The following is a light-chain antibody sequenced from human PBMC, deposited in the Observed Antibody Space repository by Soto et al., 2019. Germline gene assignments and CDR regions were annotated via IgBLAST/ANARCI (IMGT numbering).Light chain of an antibody. J-gene: IGKJ5*01. CDR3: QQYGSSPIT. V-gene: IGKV3-20*01. CDR1: QSLLYNVKNKNY. CDR2: GAS. Sequence: IVMTQSPDSLAVSLVESATIKCKSSQSLLYNVKNKNYLAWYQQKPGQAPRLLMYGASSRATGIPDRLSGSGSGTDFTLTISRLEPEDFAVYYCQQYGSSPITFGQGTRLEI.